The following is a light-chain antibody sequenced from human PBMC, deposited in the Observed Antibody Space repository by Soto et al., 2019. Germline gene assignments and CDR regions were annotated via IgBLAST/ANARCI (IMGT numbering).Light chain of an antibody. CDR2: DAS. Sequence: DIQMTQSPSTLSASVGDRVTITCRASQSISSWLAWYQQKPGKAPKLLIYDASSLESGVPSRFSGSGSGTEFTLTISSLQPEDFATYYCQQYNSSLTFGGGTKVEIK. CDR1: QSISSW. V-gene: IGKV1-5*01. J-gene: IGKJ4*01. CDR3: QQYNSSLT.